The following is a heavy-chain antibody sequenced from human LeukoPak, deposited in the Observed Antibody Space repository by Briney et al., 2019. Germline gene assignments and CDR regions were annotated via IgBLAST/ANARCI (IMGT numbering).Heavy chain of an antibody. D-gene: IGHD1-14*01. V-gene: IGHV4/OR15-8*01. CDR1: GASIDSHSW. J-gene: IGHJ4*01. Sequence: SETLSLTCAVSGASIDSHSWWSWVRQPPGKGLEWIGEVYHSGSANYKPSLKSRVTISVDTSRNHFSLKLTSVTAADTAVYYCAYNRNFALDNWGQGTLVTVSS. CDR3: AYNRNFALDN. CDR2: VYHSGSA.